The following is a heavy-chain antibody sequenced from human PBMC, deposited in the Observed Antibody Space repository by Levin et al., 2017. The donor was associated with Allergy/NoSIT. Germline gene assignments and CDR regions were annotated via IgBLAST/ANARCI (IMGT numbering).Heavy chain of an antibody. V-gene: IGHV4-4*02. J-gene: IGHJ3*02. Sequence: SETLSLTCAVTGGSISSSNWWSWVRQPPGKGLEWIGEIYHSGSTNYNPSLKSRVTISVDKSKNQFSLKLSSVTAADTAVYYCARDNVVVTPRGAFDIWGQGTMVTVSS. CDR2: IYHSGST. CDR3: ARDNVVVTPRGAFDI. D-gene: IGHD2-21*02. CDR1: GGSISSSNW.